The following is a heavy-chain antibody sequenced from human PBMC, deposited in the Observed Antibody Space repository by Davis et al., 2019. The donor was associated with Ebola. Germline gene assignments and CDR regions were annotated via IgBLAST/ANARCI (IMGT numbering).Heavy chain of an antibody. V-gene: IGHV1-69*13. J-gene: IGHJ4*02. CDR3: ARDARENYYGSGTDY. D-gene: IGHD3-10*01. CDR2: IIPIFGTA. Sequence: SVKVSCKASGGTFSSYAISWVRQAPGQGLEWMGGIIPIFGTANYAQKFQGRVTITADESTSTAYMALSSLGSEDTAVYYWARDARENYYGSGTDYWGQGTLVTVSS. CDR1: GGTFSSYA.